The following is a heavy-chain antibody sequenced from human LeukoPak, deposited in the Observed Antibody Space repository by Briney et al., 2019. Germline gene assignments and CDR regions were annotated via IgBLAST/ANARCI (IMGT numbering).Heavy chain of an antibody. Sequence: GGSLRLSCAASGFTFSSYVMSWVRQAPGKGLEWVAALTSSSYTTYYGDSVKGRFTISRDNSKNTLYLQMNSLRAEDTAVDYCARGRVVVIGYMDVWGKGTTVTVSS. J-gene: IGHJ6*03. CDR1: GFTFSSYV. CDR3: ARGRVVVIGYMDV. V-gene: IGHV3-23*01. CDR2: LTSSSYTT. D-gene: IGHD2-21*01.